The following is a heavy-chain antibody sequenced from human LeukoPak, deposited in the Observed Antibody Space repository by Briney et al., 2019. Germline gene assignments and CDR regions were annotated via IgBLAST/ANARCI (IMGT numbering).Heavy chain of an antibody. J-gene: IGHJ4*02. D-gene: IGHD6-6*01. CDR1: GFTFSSYS. CDR2: ISSSSSYI. CDR3: AKEGAAKIAARLDC. V-gene: IGHV3-21*01. Sequence: GGSLRLSCAASGFTFSSYSMNWVRQAPGKGLEWVSSISSSSSYIYYADSVKGRFTISRDNAKNSLYLQMNSLRTEDTALYYCAKEGAAKIAARLDCWGQGTLVTVSS.